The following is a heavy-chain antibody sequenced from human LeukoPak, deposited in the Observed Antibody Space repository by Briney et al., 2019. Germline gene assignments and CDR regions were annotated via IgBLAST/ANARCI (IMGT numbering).Heavy chain of an antibody. V-gene: IGHV1-8*01. Sequence: ASVKVSCKASGYTFTSYDINWVRQATGQGLEWMGWMNPNSGNTGYAQKFQGRVTMTRNTSISTAYMELSSLRSEDTAVYYCARGLRSYDFWSGYYTYYFDYWGQGTLVTVPS. D-gene: IGHD3-3*01. CDR1: GYTFTSYD. J-gene: IGHJ4*02. CDR3: ARGLRSYDFWSGYYTYYFDY. CDR2: MNPNSGNT.